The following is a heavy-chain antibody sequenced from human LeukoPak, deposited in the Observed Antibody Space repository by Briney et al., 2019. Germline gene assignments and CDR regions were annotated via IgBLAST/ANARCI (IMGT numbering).Heavy chain of an antibody. J-gene: IGHJ4*02. CDR3: NGYYYDSSGYFAGY. Sequence: SETLSLTCAVYGGSFSGYYWSWIRQPPGKGLEWIGEINHSGSTNYNPSLKSRVTISVDTSKNQFSLKLSSVTAADTAVYYCNGYYYDSSGYFAGYWGQGTLVTVSS. V-gene: IGHV4-34*03. CDR1: GGSFSGYY. D-gene: IGHD3-22*01. CDR2: INHSGST.